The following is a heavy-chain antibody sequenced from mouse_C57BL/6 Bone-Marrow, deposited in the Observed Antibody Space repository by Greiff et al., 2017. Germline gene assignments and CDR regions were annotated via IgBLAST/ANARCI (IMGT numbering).Heavy chain of an antibody. D-gene: IGHD1-1*01. Sequence: VQLQQPGAELVMPGASVKLSCKASGYTFTSYWMHWVKQRPGQGLEWIGEIDPSASYTNYNQKFKGKSTLTVDKSSSTAYMQLSSLTSEDSAVYYCARSGYGSSRGGFAYWSQGTLVTVSA. V-gene: IGHV1-69*01. CDR3: ARSGYGSSRGGFAY. J-gene: IGHJ3*01. CDR1: GYTFTSYW. CDR2: IDPSASYT.